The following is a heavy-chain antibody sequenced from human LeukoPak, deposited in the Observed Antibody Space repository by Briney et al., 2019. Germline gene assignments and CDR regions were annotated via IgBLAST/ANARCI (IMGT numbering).Heavy chain of an antibody. CDR1: GFTFSNYW. J-gene: IGHJ6*03. D-gene: IGHD4-17*01. Sequence: GSLRLSCAASGFTFSNYWMNWVRQPPGKGLEWIGEINHSGSTNYNPSLKSRVTISVDTSKNQFSLKLSSVTAADTAVYYCARHAKLYGDYWVYYYYMDVWGKGTTVTISS. V-gene: IGHV4-34*01. CDR2: INHSGST. CDR3: ARHAKLYGDYWVYYYYMDV.